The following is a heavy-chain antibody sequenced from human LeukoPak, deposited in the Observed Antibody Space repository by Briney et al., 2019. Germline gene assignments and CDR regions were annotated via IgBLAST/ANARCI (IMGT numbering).Heavy chain of an antibody. Sequence: GASVKVSCKASGYTFTAYYIHWLRQAPGQGLEWMGWVNPFSGGTIPAQKFQDRVTMTKDTSINTAYMELSSLRSDVTVVYYCARVKDSSSWHYFDFWGQGTLVTVSS. CDR2: VNPFSGGT. V-gene: IGHV1-2*02. D-gene: IGHD6-13*01. CDR1: GYTFTAYY. J-gene: IGHJ4*02. CDR3: ARVKDSSSWHYFDF.